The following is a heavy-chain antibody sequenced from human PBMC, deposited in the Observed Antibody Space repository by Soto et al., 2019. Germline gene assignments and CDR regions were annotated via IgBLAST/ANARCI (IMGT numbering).Heavy chain of an antibody. CDR1: GYTFTSYA. Sequence: ASVKVSCKASGYTFTSYAMHWVRQAPGQRLEWMGWINAGNGNTKYSQKFQGRVTITRDTSASTAYMELSSLRSEGTAVYYCARGENSGSYWGSFDYWGQGTLVTVSS. D-gene: IGHD1-26*01. J-gene: IGHJ4*02. V-gene: IGHV1-3*01. CDR3: ARGENSGSYWGSFDY. CDR2: INAGNGNT.